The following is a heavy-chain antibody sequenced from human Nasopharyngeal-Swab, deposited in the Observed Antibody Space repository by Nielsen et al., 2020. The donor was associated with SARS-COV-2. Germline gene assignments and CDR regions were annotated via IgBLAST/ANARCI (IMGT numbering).Heavy chain of an antibody. CDR3: ARDAYYYGSGSYSKNFDY. D-gene: IGHD3-10*01. CDR2: ISAYNGNT. V-gene: IGHV1-18*01. Sequence: ASVKVSCKASGGTFSSYAISWVRQAPGQGLEWMGWISAYNGNTNYAQKLQGRVTMTTDTSTSTAYMELRSLRSDDTAVYYCARDAYYYGSGSYSKNFDYWGQGTLVTVSS. J-gene: IGHJ4*02. CDR1: GGTFSSYA.